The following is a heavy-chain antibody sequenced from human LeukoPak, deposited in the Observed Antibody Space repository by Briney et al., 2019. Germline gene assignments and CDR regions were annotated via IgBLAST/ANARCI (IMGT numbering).Heavy chain of an antibody. J-gene: IGHJ6*03. CDR3: ARVKLNQLWFGELLQTMDV. V-gene: IGHV1-2*02. CDR1: GYTFTGYY. D-gene: IGHD3-10*01. CDR2: INPNSGGT. Sequence: GASVKVSCKASGYTFTGYYMHWVRQAPGQGLEWMGWINPNSGGTNYAQKFQGRVTMTRDTSISTAYMELSRLRSDDTAVYYCARVKLNQLWFGELLQTMDVWGKGTTVTISS.